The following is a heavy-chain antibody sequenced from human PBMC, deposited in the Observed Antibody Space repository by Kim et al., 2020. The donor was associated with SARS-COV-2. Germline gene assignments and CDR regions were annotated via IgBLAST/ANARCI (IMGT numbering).Heavy chain of an antibody. J-gene: IGHJ4*02. D-gene: IGHD6-6*01. V-gene: IGHV3-23*01. Sequence: GGSLRLSCAASGFTFSSYAMSWVRQAPGKGLEWVSAISGSGGSTYYADSVKGRFTISKDNSKNTLYLQMNSLRAEDTAVYYCAKRERAYSSSRVTDWGQGTLVTVSS. CDR3: AKRERAYSSSRVTD. CDR2: ISGSGGST. CDR1: GFTFSSYA.